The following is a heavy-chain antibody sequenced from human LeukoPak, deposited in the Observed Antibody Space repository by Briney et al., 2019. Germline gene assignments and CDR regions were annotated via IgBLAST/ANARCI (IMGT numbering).Heavy chain of an antibody. CDR3: ATVGSLDLRYYYYYMDV. Sequence: ASVKVSCKASGNSFTTYAVSWVRQAPGQGLDWMGGIIPLFGSPDYTQKFQGRVTITADESTSTVYMELSSLRSEDTAVYYCATVGSLDLRYYYYYMDVWGKGTMVTVSS. CDR1: GNSFTTYA. CDR2: IIPLFGSP. D-gene: IGHD1-1*01. V-gene: IGHV1-69*13. J-gene: IGHJ6*03.